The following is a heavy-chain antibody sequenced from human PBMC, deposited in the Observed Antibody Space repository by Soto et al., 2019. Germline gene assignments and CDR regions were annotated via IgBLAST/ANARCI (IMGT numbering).Heavy chain of an antibody. J-gene: IGHJ5*02. Sequence: GGSLGLSCAASGFTFSSYAMSGVRQAPGKGLEWVSAISGSGGSTYYADSVKGRFTISRDNSKNTLYLQMNSLRAEDTAVYYCAKARIVVVVAATPQRFDPWGQGTLVTVS. D-gene: IGHD2-15*01. V-gene: IGHV3-23*01. CDR3: AKARIVVVVAATPQRFDP. CDR2: ISGSGGST. CDR1: GFTFSSYA.